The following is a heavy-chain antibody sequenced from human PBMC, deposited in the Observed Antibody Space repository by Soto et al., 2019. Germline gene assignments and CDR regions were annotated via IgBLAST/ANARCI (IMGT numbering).Heavy chain of an antibody. J-gene: IGHJ4*02. Sequence: PGGSLRLSCAASGFPFSSFAMHWVRQAPGKGLECVAVISYDGSNKYYADSVKGRFTISRDNSKNTLDLQMNSLRVEDTAVYYCAKDTYYYDRSGYYTYDYWGQGTLVTVSS. CDR1: GFPFSSFA. V-gene: IGHV3-30-3*01. D-gene: IGHD3-22*01. CDR3: AKDTYYYDRSGYYTYDY. CDR2: ISYDGSNK.